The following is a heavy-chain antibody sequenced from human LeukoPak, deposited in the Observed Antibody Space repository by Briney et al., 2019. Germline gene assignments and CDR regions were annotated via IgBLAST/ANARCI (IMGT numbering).Heavy chain of an antibody. CDR3: ARGESYYDFWSGYYHNWFDP. CDR1: GGSISSYY. CDR2: IYHSGST. D-gene: IGHD3-3*01. Sequence: SETLSLTCAVYGGSISSYYWGWIRQPPGKGLEWIGSIYHSGSTYYNPSLKSRVTISVDTSKNQFSLKLSSVTAADTAVYYCARGESYYDFWSGYYHNWFDPWGQGTLVTVSS. V-gene: IGHV4-38-2*01. J-gene: IGHJ5*02.